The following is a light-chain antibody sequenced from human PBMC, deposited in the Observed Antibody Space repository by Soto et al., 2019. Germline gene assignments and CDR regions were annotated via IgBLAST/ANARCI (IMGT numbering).Light chain of an antibody. Sequence: QSVLTQPPSASGSLGAAVTLTCTLSSGHSSYKVDWYQQRPGKGPRFLMRVGTDGIVGSKGDGIPDRFSVFGSGLNRFLTISNIQEEDESDYHCGADHGSGRDFVVVFGGGTKLTVL. V-gene: IGLV9-49*03. CDR2: VGTDGIVG. J-gene: IGLJ2*01. CDR1: SGHSSYK. CDR3: GADHGSGRDFVVV.